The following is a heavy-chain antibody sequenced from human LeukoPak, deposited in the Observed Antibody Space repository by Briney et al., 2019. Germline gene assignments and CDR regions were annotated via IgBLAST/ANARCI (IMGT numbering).Heavy chain of an antibody. V-gene: IGHV4-4*02. J-gene: IGHJ3*02. D-gene: IGHD3-22*01. Sequence: PSETLSLTCAVFGGSISSDYWWSWVRQPPGKGLEWIGEIYHSGSTNYNPSLKSRVTISVDKSKNQFSLKLSSVTAADTAVYYCARDNYYDSSGYSNAFDIWGQGTMVTVS. CDR2: IYHSGST. CDR3: ARDNYYDSSGYSNAFDI. CDR1: GGSISSDYW.